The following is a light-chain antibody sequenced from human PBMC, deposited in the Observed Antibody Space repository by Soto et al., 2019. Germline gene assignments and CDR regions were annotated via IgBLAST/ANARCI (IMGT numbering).Light chain of an antibody. J-gene: IGKJ1*01. Sequence: EIVMTQSPDTLSVSPGERATLSCRASQSVSSNLAWYQQKPGQAPRLLIYGASTRATGIPARFSGSGSGTEATLSVSSLQSGEFVVYSCQQHRSWRPRTVAQGPKVDIK. CDR3: QQHRSWRPRT. CDR2: GAS. V-gene: IGKV3-15*01. CDR1: QSVSSN.